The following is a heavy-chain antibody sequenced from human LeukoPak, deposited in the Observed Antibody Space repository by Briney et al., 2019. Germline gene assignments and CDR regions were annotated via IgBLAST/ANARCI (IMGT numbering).Heavy chain of an antibody. D-gene: IGHD1-26*01. Sequence: SETLSLTCTVSGGSISSYYWSWIRQPPGKGLEWIGYIYYSGSTNYNPSLKSRVTISVDTSKNQFSLKLSSVTAADTAVYYCARRGRIVGAKGYFDYWGQGTLVTVSS. J-gene: IGHJ4*02. CDR3: ARRGRIVGAKGYFDY. CDR2: IYYSGST. CDR1: GGSISSYY. V-gene: IGHV4-59*12.